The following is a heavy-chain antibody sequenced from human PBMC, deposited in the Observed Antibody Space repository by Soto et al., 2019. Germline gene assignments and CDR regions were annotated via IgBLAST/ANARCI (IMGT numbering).Heavy chain of an antibody. CDR3: AREMSTRTGPQNFFDY. Sequence: QVQLVQSDGEVRPPGASVKVSCRASGYTFTSYGIIWVRQAPGQGLEWMGYISPSSGVTRYAQNLQGRVTLTTDTSTTTAYMELRSLSSDDTAVYYCAREMSTRTGPQNFFDYWGLGALVTVSS. CDR2: ISPSSGVT. V-gene: IGHV1-18*01. CDR1: GYTFTSYG. J-gene: IGHJ4*02.